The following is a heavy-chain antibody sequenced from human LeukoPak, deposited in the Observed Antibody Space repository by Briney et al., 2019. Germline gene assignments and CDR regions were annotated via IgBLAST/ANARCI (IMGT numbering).Heavy chain of an antibody. D-gene: IGHD3-10*01. CDR2: IYTGGST. CDR1: GGSISSYY. Sequence: SETLSLTCTASGGSISSYYWSWIRQPAGKGLEWIGRIYTGGSTNYNPSLKSRVTMSVDTSKNQFSLKLSSVTAADTAVYYCAGLYYYGSGSSFDYWGQGTLVTVSS. J-gene: IGHJ4*02. V-gene: IGHV4-4*07. CDR3: AGLYYYGSGSSFDY.